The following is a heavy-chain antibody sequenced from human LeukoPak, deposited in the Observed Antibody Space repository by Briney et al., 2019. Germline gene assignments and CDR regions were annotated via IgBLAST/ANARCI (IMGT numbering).Heavy chain of an antibody. V-gene: IGHV4-34*01. Sequence: PSETLSLTCALYGGSFSGYYWSWIRQPPGKGLEWIGEINHSGSTNYNPSLKSRVTISVDTSKNQFSLKLSSVTAADTAVYYCARGFRGASFDYWGQGTLVTVSS. J-gene: IGHJ4*02. D-gene: IGHD1-26*01. CDR2: INHSGST. CDR1: GGSFSGYY. CDR3: ARGFRGASFDY.